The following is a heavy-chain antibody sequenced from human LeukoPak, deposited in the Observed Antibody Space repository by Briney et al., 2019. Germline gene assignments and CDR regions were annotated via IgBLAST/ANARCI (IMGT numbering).Heavy chain of an antibody. V-gene: IGHV1-2*06. CDR3: AREVGGAYYYDSSGYYYFDY. CDR2: INPNSGGT. J-gene: IGHJ4*02. CDR1: GYTFTAYY. D-gene: IGHD3-22*01. Sequence: ASVKVSCKASGYTFTAYYMHWVRQAPGQGLEWMGRINPNSGGTNYAQKFQGRVTLTRDTSISTAYMELVRLRSDDTAVYYCAREVGGAYYYDSSGYYYFDYWGQGTLVTVSS.